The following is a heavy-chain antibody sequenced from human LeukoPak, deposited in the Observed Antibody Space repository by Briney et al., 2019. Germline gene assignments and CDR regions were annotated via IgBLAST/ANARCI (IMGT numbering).Heavy chain of an antibody. D-gene: IGHD4-17*01. CDR1: GGSFSGYY. J-gene: IGHJ4*02. CDR3: ARGTVTTSVPLRPSAFDY. V-gene: IGHV4-34*01. Sequence: SETLSLTCAVYGGSFSGYYWSWIRQPPGKGLEWIGEINHSGSTNYNPSLKSRVTIPVDTSKNQFSLKLSSVTAADTAVYYCARGTVTTSVPLRPSAFDYWGQGTLVTVSS. CDR2: INHSGST.